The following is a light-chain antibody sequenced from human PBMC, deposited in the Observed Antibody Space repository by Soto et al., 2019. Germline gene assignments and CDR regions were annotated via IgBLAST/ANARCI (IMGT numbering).Light chain of an antibody. Sequence: QSALTQPASVSGSPGQSITISCTGTSSDLGGYNYVSWYQQHPGKAPKLMVYDVSNRPSGVSYRFSGSKSGNTASLTIYGLQAEDEADYYCSSYTSSNTYVFGTGTKLTVL. J-gene: IGLJ1*01. CDR1: SSDLGGYNY. CDR2: DVS. CDR3: SSYTSSNTYV. V-gene: IGLV2-14*03.